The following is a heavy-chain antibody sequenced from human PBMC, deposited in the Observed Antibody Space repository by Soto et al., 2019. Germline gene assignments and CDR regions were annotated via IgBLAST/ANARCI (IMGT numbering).Heavy chain of an antibody. J-gene: IGHJ4*02. CDR2: ISAYNGNT. V-gene: IGHV1-18*01. CDR1: GYTFTSYG. Sequence: ASVKVSCKASGYTFTSYGISWVRQAPGQGLEWMGWISAYNGNTNYAQKLQGRVSMTWDTSLKTAYMELSSLMSEDTAVYYCARPPGYISDWYYFDLWGQGTQVTVSS. D-gene: IGHD3-9*01. CDR3: ARPPGYISDWYYFDL.